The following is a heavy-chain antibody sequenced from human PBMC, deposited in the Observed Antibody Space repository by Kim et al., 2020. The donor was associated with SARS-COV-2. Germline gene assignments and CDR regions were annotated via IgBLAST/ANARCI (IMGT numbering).Heavy chain of an antibody. V-gene: IGHV1-69*01. Sequence: AQKCQRRVQSTADDSTSKAYMELSSLRSEDTAVYYCARQAILGKYYFDYWGQGTLVTVSS. D-gene: IGHD3-16*01. J-gene: IGHJ4*02. CDR3: ARQAILGKYYFDY.